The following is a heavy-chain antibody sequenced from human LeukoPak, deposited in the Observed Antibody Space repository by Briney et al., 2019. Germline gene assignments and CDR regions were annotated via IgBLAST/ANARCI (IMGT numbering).Heavy chain of an antibody. CDR2: ISHSGTT. J-gene: IGHJ5*02. Sequence: SETLSLTCIVSGGSISSYSWNWIRQSPGKGLEWVGYISHSGTTSYNSYLRSRVTISVDTSKNQLSLKLSSVTAADTAVYYCARDIVVVPAATGQEQYNWFDPWGQGTLVTVSS. D-gene: IGHD2-2*01. V-gene: IGHV4-59*12. CDR1: GGSISSYS. CDR3: ARDIVVVPAATGQEQYNWFDP.